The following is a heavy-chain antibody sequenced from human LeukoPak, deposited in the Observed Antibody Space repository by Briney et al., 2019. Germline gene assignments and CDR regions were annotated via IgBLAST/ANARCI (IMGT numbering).Heavy chain of an antibody. CDR2: ISSSGSTI. D-gene: IGHD4/OR15-4a*01. Sequence: SGGSLRLSCAASGFTFSSYEMNWVRRAPGKGLEWVSYISSSGSTIYYADSVKGRFTISRDNAKNSLYVQMNSLRAEDTAVYYCARVSNDYGGPLDYWGQGTLVTVSS. V-gene: IGHV3-48*03. CDR1: GFTFSSYE. CDR3: ARVSNDYGGPLDY. J-gene: IGHJ4*02.